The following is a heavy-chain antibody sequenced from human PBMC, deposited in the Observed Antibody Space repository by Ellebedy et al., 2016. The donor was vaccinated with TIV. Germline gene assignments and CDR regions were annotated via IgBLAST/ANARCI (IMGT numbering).Heavy chain of an antibody. CDR2: IYHSGST. J-gene: IGHJ4*02. CDR3: ARVHNYYTSGKSYYFHY. Sequence: SETLSLXXTVSGYSLSSGFYWAWIRPPPGKGLDWIGSIYHSGSTYYNPSLRSRVTISVDTPKNQFSLKLSSVTAADTAVYYCARVHNYYTSGKSYYFHYWGQGTLVTVSS. CDR1: GYSLSSGFY. V-gene: IGHV4-38-2*02. D-gene: IGHD3-10*01.